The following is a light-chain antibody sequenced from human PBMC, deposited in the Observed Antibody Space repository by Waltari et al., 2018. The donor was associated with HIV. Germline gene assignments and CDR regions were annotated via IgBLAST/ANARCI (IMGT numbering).Light chain of an antibody. Sequence: QSVLTQPPSVSGAPGQRVTISCTGNTSHIGAGYDVHWYQQLPGTAPKLLIYGNTNRPSGVPDRFSGSKSGTSASLAISGLQADDEADFYCQSYASSLSGVIFGGGTKLTVL. CDR3: QSYASSLSGVI. CDR1: TSHIGAGYD. CDR2: GNT. V-gene: IGLV1-40*01. J-gene: IGLJ2*01.